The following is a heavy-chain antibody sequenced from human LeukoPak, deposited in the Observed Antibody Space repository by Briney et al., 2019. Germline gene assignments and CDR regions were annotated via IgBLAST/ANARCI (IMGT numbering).Heavy chain of an antibody. D-gene: IGHD4-23*01. CDR1: GFTFSSYE. Sequence: GGSLRLSCAASGFTFSSYEMNWVRQAPGKGLEWFSYISSSGSTIYYADSVKGRFTISRDNAKNSLYLQMNSLRAEDTAVYYCARGGDYGGTSVVDYWGQGTLVTVSS. CDR2: ISSSGSTI. CDR3: ARGGDYGGTSVVDY. V-gene: IGHV3-48*03. J-gene: IGHJ4*02.